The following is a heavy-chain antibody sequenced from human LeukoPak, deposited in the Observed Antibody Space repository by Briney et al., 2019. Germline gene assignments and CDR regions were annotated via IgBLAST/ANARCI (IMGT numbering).Heavy chain of an antibody. D-gene: IGHD3-22*01. Sequence: GGSLRLSCAASGFTFSSYAMSWVRQAPGKGLEWVANIKQDGSEKYYVDSVKGRFTISRDNAKNSLYLQMNSLRAEDTAVYYCARGGHYYDSSGYYPADYYMDVWGKGTTVTVSS. CDR2: IKQDGSEK. CDR1: GFTFSSYA. V-gene: IGHV3-7*01. CDR3: ARGGHYYDSSGYYPADYYMDV. J-gene: IGHJ6*03.